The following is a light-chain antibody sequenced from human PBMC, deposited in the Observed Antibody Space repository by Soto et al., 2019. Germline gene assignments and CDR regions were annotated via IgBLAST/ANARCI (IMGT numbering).Light chain of an antibody. CDR2: DVS. CDR1: SSDVGGYNY. V-gene: IGLV2-14*01. J-gene: IGLJ1*01. CDR3: SSYPNFFYV. Sequence: QSVLTQPASVSGSPGQSITISCTGTSSDVGGYNYVSWYQQHPGKAPKLMIYDVSNRPSGVSNRFSGSKSGNTASLTISGLQAVVEADYSGSSYPNFFYVLRTGTMVPVL.